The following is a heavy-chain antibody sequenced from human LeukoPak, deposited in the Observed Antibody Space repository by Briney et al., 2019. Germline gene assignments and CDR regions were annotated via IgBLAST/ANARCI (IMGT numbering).Heavy chain of an antibody. D-gene: IGHD1-1*01. V-gene: IGHV3-15*01. CDR1: GFAFTNAW. J-gene: IGHJ4*02. Sequence: GGSLRLSCAASGFAFTNAWMSWVRQAPGKGLDGIGRIKSKSFGGTTDYAAPVKGRFTISRDDSKNTLFLQMNSLKTEDTAVYFCATSGQHWDVFDYWGQGTLVTVSS. CDR2: IKSKSFGGTT. CDR3: ATSGQHWDVFDY.